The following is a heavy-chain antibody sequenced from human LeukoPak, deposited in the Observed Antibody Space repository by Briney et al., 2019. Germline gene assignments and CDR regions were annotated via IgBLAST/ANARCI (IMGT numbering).Heavy chain of an antibody. V-gene: IGHV3-74*01. Sequence: QPGGSLRLSCAASGFTFTGYSMNWFRQAPGKGLMWVSHINSDGSITSYADSVKGRFTISRDNAKNTLYVQMNSLRAEDTAVYYCARGSYDSSGYYDYWGQGTLVTVSS. CDR3: ARGSYDSSGYYDY. J-gene: IGHJ4*01. CDR2: INSDGSIT. CDR1: GFTFTGYS. D-gene: IGHD3-22*01.